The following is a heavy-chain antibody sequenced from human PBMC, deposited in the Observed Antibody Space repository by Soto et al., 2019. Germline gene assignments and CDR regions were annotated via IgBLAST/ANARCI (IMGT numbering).Heavy chain of an antibody. CDR2: IYVTGAV. V-gene: IGHV4-31*03. CDR1: GAALNRGDYY. J-gene: IGHJ5*02. D-gene: IGHD1-20*01. Sequence: KPSETLSITCSFSGAALNRGDYYWSWIRQVPGKGLEWIGHIYVTGAVDYNPSLRDRITISQDTSERQFSLNLRLVTAADTAVYYCARPRLATNNYKWFDPWGQGTPVTVSS. CDR3: ARPRLATNNYKWFDP.